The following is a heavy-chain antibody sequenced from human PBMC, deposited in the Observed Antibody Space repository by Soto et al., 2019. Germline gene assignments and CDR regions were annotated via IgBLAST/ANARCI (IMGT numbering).Heavy chain of an antibody. J-gene: IGHJ4*02. CDR1: AFTFRTYA. D-gene: IGHD4-17*01. CDR3: AKDPNGDYIGAFDS. V-gene: IGHV3-23*01. CDR2: ITVGGGNT. Sequence: GGSLRLSCAGSAFTFRTYAMTWVRQAPGKGLEWVSAITVGGGNTKYADSVKGRFTISRDNSKNTLYLEMNSLRAEDTAIYYCAKDPNGDYIGAFDSWGQGTLVTVSS.